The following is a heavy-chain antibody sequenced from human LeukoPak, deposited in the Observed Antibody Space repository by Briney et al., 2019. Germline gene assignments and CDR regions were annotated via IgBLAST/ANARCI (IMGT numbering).Heavy chain of an antibody. J-gene: IGHJ4*02. Sequence: PSETLSLTCAVYGGSFSAYYWSWIRQSPGKGLEWVGEINHGGRSNYNPSLKSRVTISVDTSKNQFSLTLSSVTAADTAVYCCARGPLLDYDGGGYYYFDYWGQGTLVTVPS. CDR3: ARGPLLDYDGGGYYYFDY. CDR1: GGSFSAYY. CDR2: INHGGRS. D-gene: IGHD3-22*01. V-gene: IGHV4-34*01.